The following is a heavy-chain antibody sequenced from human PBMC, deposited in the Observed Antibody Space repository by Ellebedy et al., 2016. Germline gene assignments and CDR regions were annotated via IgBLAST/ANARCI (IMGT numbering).Heavy chain of an antibody. V-gene: IGHV1-18*01. CDR1: GYTFTSYG. CDR3: ARAVYYYGSGSTTEYFQH. Sequence: ASVKVSCXASGYTFTSYGISWVRQAPGQGLEWMGWISAYNGNTNYAQKLQGRVTMTTDTSTSTAYMELRSLRSDDTAVYYCARAVYYYGSGSTTEYFQHWGQGTLVTVSS. CDR2: ISAYNGNT. D-gene: IGHD3-10*01. J-gene: IGHJ1*01.